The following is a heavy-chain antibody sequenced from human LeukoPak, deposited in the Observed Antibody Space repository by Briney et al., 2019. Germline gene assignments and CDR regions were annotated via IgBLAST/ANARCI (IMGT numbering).Heavy chain of an antibody. J-gene: IGHJ6*02. V-gene: IGHV1-18*01. CDR1: GYTFTSYG. CDR3: ARVWGYYYGSGSPFYYYGMDV. Sequence: ASVKVSCKASGYTFTSYGISWVRQAPGQGLEWMGWISAYNGNTNYAQKLQGRVTMTTDTSTSTAYTELRSLRSDDTAVYYCARVWGYYYGSGSPFYYYGMDVWGQGTTVTVSS. CDR2: ISAYNGNT. D-gene: IGHD3-10*01.